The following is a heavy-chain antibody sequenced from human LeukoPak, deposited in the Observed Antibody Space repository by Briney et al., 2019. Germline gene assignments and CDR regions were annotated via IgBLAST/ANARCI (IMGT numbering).Heavy chain of an antibody. CDR3: ARESEMATIFDY. V-gene: IGHV4-4*07. CDR1: GGSISSYY. J-gene: IGHJ4*02. D-gene: IGHD5-24*01. CDR2: IYTSGST. Sequence: SETLSLTCIVSGGSISSYYWSWIRQPAGKGLEWIGRIYTSGSTNYNPSLKSRVTMSVDTSKNQFSLKLSSVTAADTAVYYCARESEMATIFDYWGQGTLVTVSS.